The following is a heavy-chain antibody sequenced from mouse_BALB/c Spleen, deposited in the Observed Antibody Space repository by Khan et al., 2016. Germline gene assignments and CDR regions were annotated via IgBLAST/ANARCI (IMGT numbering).Heavy chain of an antibody. V-gene: IGHV14-4*02. J-gene: IGHJ2*01. Sequence: VQLQQSGAELVKPGASVKFSCTASGFNFTDYYMSWVKQTPEQGLEWIGWIDPENGGTEYAPKFPGKATMTADTSSTPVYLQLRGLTSEDTAVYACNSYGYSFVLVLWGEGATLT. D-gene: IGHD1-1*01. CDR2: IDPENGGT. CDR1: GFNFTDYY. CDR3: NSYGYSFVLVL.